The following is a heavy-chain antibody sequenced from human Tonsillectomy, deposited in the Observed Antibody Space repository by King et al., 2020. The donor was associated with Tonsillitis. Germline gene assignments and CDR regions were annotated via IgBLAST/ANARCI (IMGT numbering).Heavy chain of an antibody. Sequence: VQLQESGPGLVKPSQTLSLTCTVSGGSISSGDYYWSWTRQPPGKGLEWIGYIYYSGNTYYNPSLKSRVTISVDTSKNQFSLKLSSVTAADTAVYYCARDPFDDAFDIWGQGTMVTVSS. D-gene: IGHD3-9*01. CDR1: GGSISSGDYY. J-gene: IGHJ3*02. V-gene: IGHV4-30-4*01. CDR3: ARDPFDDAFDI. CDR2: IYYSGNT.